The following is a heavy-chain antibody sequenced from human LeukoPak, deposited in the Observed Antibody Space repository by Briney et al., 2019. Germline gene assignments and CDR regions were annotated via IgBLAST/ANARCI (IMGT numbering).Heavy chain of an antibody. CDR2: IIIKPYGGTT. J-gene: IGHJ4*02. V-gene: IGHV3-49*04. CDR1: GFTFGDYV. D-gene: IGHD6-13*01. Sequence: PGRSLRLSCIAAGFTFGDYVMGWVRQAPGERLEWVGFIIIKPYGGTTEYTASVKGRFIISRDDSTTIAYLQLNSLKSEDTAVYYCTTGAATGTGSGYWGQGTLVTVSS. CDR3: TTGAATGTGSGY.